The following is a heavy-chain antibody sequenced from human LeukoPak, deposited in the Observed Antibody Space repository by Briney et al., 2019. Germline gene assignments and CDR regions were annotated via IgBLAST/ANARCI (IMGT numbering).Heavy chain of an antibody. CDR3: ARLPVYIAAAGHAWFDP. J-gene: IGHJ5*02. CDR2: IYPGDSDI. D-gene: IGHD6-13*01. CDR1: GYSFTSYW. Sequence: GESLKISCKGSGYSFTSYWIGWVRQMPGKGLEWMGIIYPGDSDIRYSPSFQGQVTISADKSISTAYLQWSSLKASDTAMYYCARLPVYIAAAGHAWFDPWGQGTLVTVSS. V-gene: IGHV5-51*01.